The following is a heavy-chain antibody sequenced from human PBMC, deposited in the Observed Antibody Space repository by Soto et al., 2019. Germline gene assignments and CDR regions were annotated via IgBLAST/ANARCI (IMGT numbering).Heavy chain of an antibody. CDR1: GYTFTGYY. CDR3: ARVATIFGVVPDY. J-gene: IGHJ4*02. Sequence: ASVKVSCKASGYTFTGYYIHWVRQAPGQGLEWIGWINPNGGGTNYAQKFQDWVTMTRDTSISTAYMELSRLKSGDTAVYYCARVATIFGVVPDYWGQGTLVTVSS. V-gene: IGHV1-2*04. CDR2: INPNGGGT. D-gene: IGHD3-3*01.